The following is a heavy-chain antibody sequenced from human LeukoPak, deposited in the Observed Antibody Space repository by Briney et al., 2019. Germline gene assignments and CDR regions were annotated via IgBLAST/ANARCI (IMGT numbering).Heavy chain of an antibody. D-gene: IGHD3-3*01. Sequence: ASVKVPCKASGGTFSSYAISWVRQAPGQGLEWIGRIIPIFGTANYAQKFQGRVTITTDESTSTAYMELSRLRCEYTAVYYCERSYYDFWSWGQGTLVTVSS. J-gene: IGHJ4*02. V-gene: IGHV1-69*05. CDR2: IIPIFGTA. CDR3: ERSYYDFWS. CDR1: GGTFSSYA.